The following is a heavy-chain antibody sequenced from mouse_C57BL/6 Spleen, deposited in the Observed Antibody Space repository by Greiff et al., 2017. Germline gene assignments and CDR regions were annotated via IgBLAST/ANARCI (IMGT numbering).Heavy chain of an antibody. CDR2: IDPSDSYT. V-gene: IGHV1-69*01. D-gene: IGHD1-1*01. Sequence: QVQLQQPGAELVMPGASVKLSCKASGYTFTSYWMHWVKQRPGQGLEWIGEIDPSDSYTNYNQKFKGKSTLTVDKSSSTAYMQLSSLTSEDSAVYCWARGAAIYYGSKGLDYAMDYWGQGTSVTVSS. CDR3: ARGAAIYYGSKGLDYAMDY. CDR1: GYTFTSYW. J-gene: IGHJ4*01.